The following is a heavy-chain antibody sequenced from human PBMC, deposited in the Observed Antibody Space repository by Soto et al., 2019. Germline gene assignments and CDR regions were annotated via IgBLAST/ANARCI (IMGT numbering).Heavy chain of an antibody. CDR1: GGSISSYY. J-gene: IGHJ6*02. Sequence: SETLSLTCTVSGGSISSYYWSWIRQPPGKGLEWIGYIYYSGSTNYNPSLKSRVTISVDTSKNQFSLKLSTVTTADAAVYSCARVNRDNNWNSDDGMDVWGQGTTVTVSS. D-gene: IGHD1-7*01. CDR2: IYYSGST. V-gene: IGHV4-59*01. CDR3: ARVNRDNNWNSDDGMDV.